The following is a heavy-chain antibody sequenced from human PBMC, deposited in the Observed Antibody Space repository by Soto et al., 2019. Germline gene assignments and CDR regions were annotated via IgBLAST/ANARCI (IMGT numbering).Heavy chain of an antibody. V-gene: IGHV4-31*03. D-gene: IGHD5-18*01. CDR3: ARTEWIQLWFDY. J-gene: IGHJ4*02. CDR2: IYYSGIS. Sequence: QVQLLESGPGLVKPSQTLSLICNVSGASISSGGYYWRWIRQRPGGGLDWLGFIYYSGISHYNPALKSRATISGDASKNQFSLKLSSVTAADSAVYYCARTEWIQLWFDYWGQGALVTVS. CDR1: GASISSGGYY.